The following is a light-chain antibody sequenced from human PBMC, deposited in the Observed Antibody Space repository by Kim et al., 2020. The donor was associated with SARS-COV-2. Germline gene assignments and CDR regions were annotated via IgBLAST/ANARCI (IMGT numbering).Light chain of an antibody. CDR3: SSYRSSTTYV. V-gene: IGLV2-14*03. J-gene: IGLJ1*01. Sequence: GQSITVSGTGTSSDVGGYNSVSWYQQHPGKAPKRMIYDVSKRPSGVSNRFSGSKSGNTASLTISGLQAEDEADYYCSSYRSSTTYVFGSGTKVTVL. CDR2: DVS. CDR1: SSDVGGYNS.